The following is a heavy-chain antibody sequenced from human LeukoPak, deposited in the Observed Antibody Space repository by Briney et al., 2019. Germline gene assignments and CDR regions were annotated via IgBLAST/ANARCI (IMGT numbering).Heavy chain of an antibody. V-gene: IGHV3-23*01. D-gene: IGHD2-2*01. CDR1: GFTFSSYA. CDR3: AKEGFVCSSTSCYRYYFDY. Sequence: GGSLRLSCAASGFTFSSYAMSWVRQAPGKGLEWVSAISGSGGSTYYADSVKGRFTISRDNSKNTLYLQMNSLRAEDTAVYYCAKEGFVCSSTSCYRYYFDYWGQGTLVTVSS. CDR2: ISGSGGST. J-gene: IGHJ4*02.